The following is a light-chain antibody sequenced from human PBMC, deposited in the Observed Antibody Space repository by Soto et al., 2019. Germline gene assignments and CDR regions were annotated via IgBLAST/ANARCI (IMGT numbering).Light chain of an antibody. CDR3: QQYGSSSWT. Sequence: EIVLTQSPGTLSLSPGERATLSCRASQSVSSSYLAWYQQKPGQAPRLLIYGASSRATGIPDRFSGSGSETGFTLTISRLEPEDCAVYYCQQYGSSSWTFGQGTKVEIK. CDR2: GAS. CDR1: QSVSSSY. V-gene: IGKV3-20*01. J-gene: IGKJ1*01.